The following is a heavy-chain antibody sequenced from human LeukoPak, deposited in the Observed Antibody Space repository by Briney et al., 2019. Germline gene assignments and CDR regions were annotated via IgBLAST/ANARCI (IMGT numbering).Heavy chain of an antibody. J-gene: IGHJ4*02. CDR1: GGSISSGSYY. CDR2: IYTSGST. D-gene: IGHD3-22*01. Sequence: PSQTLSLTCTVSGGSISSGSYYWSWIRQPAGKGLEWIGRIYTSGSTNYNPSLKSRVTISVDTSKNQFSLKLSSVTAADTAVYYCASAGYYYDSSGYQHFDYWGQETLVTVSS. CDR3: ASAGYYYDSSGYQHFDY. V-gene: IGHV4-61*02.